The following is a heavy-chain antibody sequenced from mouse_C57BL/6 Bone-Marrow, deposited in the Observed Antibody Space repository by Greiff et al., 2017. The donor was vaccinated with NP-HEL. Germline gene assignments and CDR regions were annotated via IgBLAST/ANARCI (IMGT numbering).Heavy chain of an antibody. CDR2: ISSGGSYT. Sequence: EVQLVESGGDLVKPGGSLKLSCAASGFTFSSYGMSWVRQTPDKRLEWVATISSGGSYTYYPDSVKGRFTISRDNAKNTLYLQMNSLKSEDTAMYYCARRGAKLGKKDYAMDYWGQGTSVTVSS. CDR1: GFTFSSYG. D-gene: IGHD3-1*01. J-gene: IGHJ4*01. V-gene: IGHV5-6*01. CDR3: ARRGAKLGKKDYAMDY.